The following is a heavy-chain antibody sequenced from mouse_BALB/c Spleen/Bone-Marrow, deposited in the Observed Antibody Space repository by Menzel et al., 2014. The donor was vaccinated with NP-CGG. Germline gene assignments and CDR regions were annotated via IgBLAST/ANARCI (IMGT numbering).Heavy chain of an antibody. Sequence: VKLQESGAELAKPGASVKMSCKASGYTFTNYWMHWVKQRPGQGLEWIGYINPSTGYTEYNQKFKDKATLTADKSSITACMQLSSLTSEDAAVFYCAKRAYDSSYGFAYWGPGTLVTVSA. CDR3: AKRAYDSSYGFAY. CDR2: INPSTGYT. J-gene: IGHJ3*01. CDR1: GYTFTNYW. V-gene: IGHV1-7*01. D-gene: IGHD1-1*01.